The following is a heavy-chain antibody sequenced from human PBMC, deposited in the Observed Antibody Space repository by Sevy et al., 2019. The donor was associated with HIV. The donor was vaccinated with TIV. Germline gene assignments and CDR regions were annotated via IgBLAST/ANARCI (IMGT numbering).Heavy chain of an antibody. J-gene: IGHJ3*02. Sequence: GGSLRLSCAASGFTFSSYAMSWVRQAPGKGLEWVSVISGSGGSTYYADSVKGRFTISRYNSKNTLYVQMNSLRAEDTAVYYCARTYYYDSSGTKRGYDAFDIWGQGTMVTVSS. CDR2: ISGSGGST. D-gene: IGHD3-22*01. CDR1: GFTFSSYA. V-gene: IGHV3-23*01. CDR3: ARTYYYDSSGTKRGYDAFDI.